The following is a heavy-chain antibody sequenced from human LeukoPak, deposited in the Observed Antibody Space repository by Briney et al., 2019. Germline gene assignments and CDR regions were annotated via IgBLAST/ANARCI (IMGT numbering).Heavy chain of an antibody. CDR3: TTDLYYYDSSGYPDDAFDI. Sequence: GGSLRLSCAASGFTFSSYGMHWVRQAPGKGLEWVGRIKSKTDGGTTDYAAPVKGRFTISRDDSKNTLYLQMNSLKTEDTAVYYCTTDLYYYDSSGYPDDAFDIWGQGTMVTVSS. D-gene: IGHD3-22*01. J-gene: IGHJ3*02. CDR1: GFTFSSYG. V-gene: IGHV3-15*01. CDR2: IKSKTDGGTT.